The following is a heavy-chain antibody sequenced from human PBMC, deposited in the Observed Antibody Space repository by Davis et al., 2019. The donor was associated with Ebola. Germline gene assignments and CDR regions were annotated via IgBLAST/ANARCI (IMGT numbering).Heavy chain of an antibody. D-gene: IGHD4-11*01. J-gene: IGHJ6*03. CDR1: GESMSSGGYF. Sequence: PSETLSLTCTVTGESMSSGGYFWSWIRQHPVRGLEWIGYIYSTGSTDYNPSLKSRVTISLDTSNNQFSLKLNSVTAADTAVYYCARRTMMGDYRYSEYYYYYYMDVWGNGTTVTVSS. CDR2: IYSTGST. CDR3: ARRTMMGDYRYSEYYYYYYMDV. V-gene: IGHV4-31*03.